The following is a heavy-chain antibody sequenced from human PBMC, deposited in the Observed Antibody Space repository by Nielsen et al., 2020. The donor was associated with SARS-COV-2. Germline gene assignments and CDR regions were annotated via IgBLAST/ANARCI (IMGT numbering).Heavy chain of an antibody. D-gene: IGHD1-26*01. V-gene: IGHV3-30*18. CDR2: TSYDGGFK. CDR1: GFSFAEYG. CDR3: AKVYLSGSYRPPREAFDV. Sequence: GGSLTLSCAASGFSFAEYGMHWVRQAPGKGPEWVAVTSYDGGFKDYGNSVKGRFTVSRDNSQNMLYLQMNRLRPEDTAVYYCAKVYLSGSYRPPREAFDVWGQGTKVTVSS. J-gene: IGHJ3*01.